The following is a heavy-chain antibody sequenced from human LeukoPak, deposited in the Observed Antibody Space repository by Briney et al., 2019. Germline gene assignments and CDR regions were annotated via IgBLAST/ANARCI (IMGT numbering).Heavy chain of an antibody. D-gene: IGHD2-15*01. J-gene: IGHJ4*02. CDR1: GLTFSSYW. V-gene: IGHV3-74*01. CDR2: INREGSST. CDR3: ASRDQSCSGDTCYPIDY. Sequence: GGSLRLSCAVSGLTFSSYWMHWVRQAPGKGLVWVSRINREGSSTSYADSVKGRLTISRDSAKNTLYLQMNSLRAEDTAVYYCASRDQSCSGDTCYPIDYWGQGTLVTVSS.